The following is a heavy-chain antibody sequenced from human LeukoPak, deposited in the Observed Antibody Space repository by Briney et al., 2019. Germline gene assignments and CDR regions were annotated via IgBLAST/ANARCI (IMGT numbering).Heavy chain of an antibody. Sequence: SETLSLTCAVSGYSISSDNWWGWIRPPPGKGLEWIGYIYYSGSAYYNPSLKSRVTISVDTSKNQFSLKLSSVTAVDTAVYYCARRVQDAFDVWGQGTMVTVSS. J-gene: IGHJ3*01. V-gene: IGHV4-28*01. CDR1: GYSISSDNW. CDR2: IYYSGSA. CDR3: ARRVQDAFDV.